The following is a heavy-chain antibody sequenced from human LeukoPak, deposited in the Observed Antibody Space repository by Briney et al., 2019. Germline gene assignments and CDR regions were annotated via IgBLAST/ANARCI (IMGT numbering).Heavy chain of an antibody. Sequence: TGGSLRLSCAASGFTFSSFAMTWVRQAPGKGLGWVSSITGNHGPTYNTDSVKGRFTISRDNSQNTLYLQMNSLRAEDTAVYYCTKDPSGDYVGAFDPWGQGTLVTVSS. CDR1: GFTFSSFA. V-gene: IGHV3-23*01. CDR3: TKDPSGDYVGAFDP. D-gene: IGHD4-17*01. CDR2: ITGNHGPT. J-gene: IGHJ5*02.